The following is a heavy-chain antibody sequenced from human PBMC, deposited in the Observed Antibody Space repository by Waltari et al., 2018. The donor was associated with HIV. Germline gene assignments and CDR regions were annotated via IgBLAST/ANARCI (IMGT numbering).Heavy chain of an antibody. CDR3: ARAGDCSGGSCYPDY. CDR2: INHSGST. V-gene: IGHV4-34*01. D-gene: IGHD2-15*01. Sequence: QVQLQQWGAGLLKPSETLSLTCAVYGGSFSGYYWSWIRQPPGKGLEWIGEINHSGSTNYNPSLKSRVTISVDTSKNQFSLKLSSVTAADTAVYYCARAGDCSGGSCYPDYWGQGTLVTVSS. J-gene: IGHJ4*02. CDR1: GGSFSGYY.